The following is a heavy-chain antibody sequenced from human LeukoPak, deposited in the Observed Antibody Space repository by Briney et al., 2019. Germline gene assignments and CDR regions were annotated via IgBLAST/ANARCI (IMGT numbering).Heavy chain of an antibody. CDR1: GGTFSSYA. V-gene: IGHV1-69*05. CDR2: IIPIFGTA. J-gene: IGHJ5*02. D-gene: IGHD4-23*01. Sequence: ASVKVSCKASGGTFSSYAISWVRQAPGQGLEWMGRIIPIFGTANYAQKLQGRVTMTTDTSTSTAYMELRSLRSDDTAVYYCAREALRWLQFDPWGQGTLVTVSS. CDR3: AREALRWLQFDP.